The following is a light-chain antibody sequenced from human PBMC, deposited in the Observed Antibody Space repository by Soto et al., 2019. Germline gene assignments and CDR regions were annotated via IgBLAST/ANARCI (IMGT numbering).Light chain of an antibody. J-gene: IGLJ1*01. CDR3: SSYTSSAHV. CDR2: DVS. V-gene: IGLV2-14*01. Sequence: QSVLTQPASVSGSPGQSITISCTGTSSDVGGYNYVSWYQQHPGKAPKLMIYDVSNRPSGVSNRFSGSKSGNTASLTISGLQAEDEADYYCSSYTSSAHVVGPGTKVTVL. CDR1: SSDVGGYNY.